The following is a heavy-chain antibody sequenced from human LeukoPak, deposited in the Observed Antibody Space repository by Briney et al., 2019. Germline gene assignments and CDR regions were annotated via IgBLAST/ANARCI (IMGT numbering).Heavy chain of an antibody. Sequence: GESLKISCKGSGYTFTNYWIDWVRQMPGKGLEWMGIIYPGDSETRYSPSFQGQVTISADRSITTAYLHWSGLKASDTAMYYCARLRSYYYYMDVWGQGTTVTVSS. CDR1: GYTFTNYW. J-gene: IGHJ6*03. CDR2: IYPGDSET. V-gene: IGHV5-51*01. CDR3: ARLRSYYYYMDV. D-gene: IGHD3-10*01.